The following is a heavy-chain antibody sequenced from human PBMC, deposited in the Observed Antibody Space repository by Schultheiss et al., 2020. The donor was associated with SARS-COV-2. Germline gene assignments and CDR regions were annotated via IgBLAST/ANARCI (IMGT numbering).Heavy chain of an antibody. Sequence: GGSLRLSCAASGFTFSSYAMHWVRQAPGKGLEWVAVISYDGSNKYYADSVKGRFTISRDNSKNTLYLQMNSLRAEDTAVYYCARDREFGWDIVVVPAAKKEYGMDVWGQGTTVTVSS. V-gene: IGHV3-30*07. CDR3: ARDREFGWDIVVVPAAKKEYGMDV. D-gene: IGHD2-2*01. CDR1: GFTFSSYA. J-gene: IGHJ6*02. CDR2: ISYDGSNK.